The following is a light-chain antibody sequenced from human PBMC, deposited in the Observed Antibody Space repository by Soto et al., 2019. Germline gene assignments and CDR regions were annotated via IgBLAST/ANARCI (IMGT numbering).Light chain of an antibody. CDR1: QSVSSSY. J-gene: IGKJ2*01. V-gene: IGKV3-20*01. Sequence: EIVLTQSPGTLSLSPGVRATLSCRASQSVSSSYLAWYHQKPGQAPRLLIYGASSRATGIPDRFSGSGSGTDFTLTISRLEPEDFAIYYCQQYGTSPPVYTFGQGTNLEIK. CDR3: QQYGTSPPVYT. CDR2: GAS.